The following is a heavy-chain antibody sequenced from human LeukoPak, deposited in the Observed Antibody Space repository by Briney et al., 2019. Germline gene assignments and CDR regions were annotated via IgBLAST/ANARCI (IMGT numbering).Heavy chain of an antibody. CDR2: INHSGST. J-gene: IGHJ4*02. CDR1: GGSFSGYY. V-gene: IGHV4-34*01. CDR3: ARGTGSCYDY. Sequence: NPSETLSLTCAVYGGSFSGYYRSWLRQPPGKGLEWIGEINHSGSTNYNPSLKSRVTISVDTSKNQFSLKLSSVTAADTAVYYCARGTGSCYDYWGQGTLVTVSS. D-gene: IGHD2-15*01.